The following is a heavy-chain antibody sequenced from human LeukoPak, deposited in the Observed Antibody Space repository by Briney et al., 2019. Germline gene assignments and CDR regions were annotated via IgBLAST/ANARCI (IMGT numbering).Heavy chain of an antibody. D-gene: IGHD1-26*01. CDR1: GYTFTGYY. CDR2: INANSGGT. Sequence: ASVKVSCKASGYTFTGYYMHWVRQAPGQGLEWMGWINANSGGTNYAQKFQGWVTMTRDTSTSTVYMELSSLRSEDTAVYYCARVSGSYSAFDIWGQGTMVTVSS. CDR3: ARVSGSYSAFDI. J-gene: IGHJ3*02. V-gene: IGHV1-2*04.